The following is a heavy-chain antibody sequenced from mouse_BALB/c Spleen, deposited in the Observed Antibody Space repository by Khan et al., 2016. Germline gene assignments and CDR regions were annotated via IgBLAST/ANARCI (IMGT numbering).Heavy chain of an antibody. CDR3: ARSTKAMAY. V-gene: IGHV1-7*01. Sequence: QVQLQQSGAELAKPGASVKMSCKASGYTFTTYWMHWVKQRPGQGLEWIGYINPNTGYSEYDQKFKDKATLTADKSSSTADIQLSSLPAEVSLVHYCARSTKAMAYWGQGTSVTVSS. CDR2: INPNTGYS. D-gene: IGHD1-3*01. CDR1: GYTFTTYW. J-gene: IGHJ4*01.